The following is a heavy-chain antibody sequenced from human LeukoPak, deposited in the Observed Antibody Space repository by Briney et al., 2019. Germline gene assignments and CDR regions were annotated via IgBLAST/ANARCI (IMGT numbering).Heavy chain of an antibody. CDR3: ARQYSGDSRSPFFDC. V-gene: IGHV4-39*01. D-gene: IGHD5-18*01. CDR1: GGSISSSSYC. Sequence: PSETLSLTCTVSGGSISSSSYCWGWIRQPPGTGLEWIGSVCYSGSTYYNPSLKSRVTISVDTSKNQFSLKLSSVTAADTAVYYCARQYSGDSRSPFFDCWGQGTLVTVSS. J-gene: IGHJ4*02. CDR2: VCYSGST.